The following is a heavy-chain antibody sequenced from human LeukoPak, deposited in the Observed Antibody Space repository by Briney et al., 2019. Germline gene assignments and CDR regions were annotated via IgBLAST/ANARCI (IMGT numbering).Heavy chain of an antibody. D-gene: IGHD5-24*01. CDR3: AIRDGYRDY. V-gene: IGHV1-2*02. Sequence: ASVKVSCKASGYTFTGYYIHWVRQAPGQGLEWMGWINPNSDGTNYAQKFQGRVTITRDTSASTAYMELSSLRSDDMAVYYCAIRDGYRDYWGQGTLVTVSS. J-gene: IGHJ4*02. CDR1: GYTFTGYY. CDR2: INPNSDGT.